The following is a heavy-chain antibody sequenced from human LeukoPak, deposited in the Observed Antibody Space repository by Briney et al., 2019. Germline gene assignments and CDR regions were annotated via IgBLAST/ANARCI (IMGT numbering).Heavy chain of an antibody. V-gene: IGHV1-2*02. CDR3: AGVLGTMSARDAFDI. D-gene: IGHD3-22*01. CDR1: GYTFTGYY. Sequence: RASVKVSCKASGYTFTGYYMHWVRQAPGQGLEWMGWINPNSGGTNYAQKFQGRVTMTRDTSISTAYMELSRLRSDDTAVYYCAGVLGTMSARDAFDIWGQGTMVTVSS. J-gene: IGHJ3*02. CDR2: INPNSGGT.